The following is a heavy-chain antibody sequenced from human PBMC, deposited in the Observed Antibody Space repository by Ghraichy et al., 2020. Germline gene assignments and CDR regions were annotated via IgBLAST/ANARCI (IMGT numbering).Heavy chain of an antibody. CDR2: IKQDGSEK. V-gene: IGHV3-7*03. CDR3: AREENYYDSSAQGDAFDI. CDR1: GFTFSSYW. D-gene: IGHD3-22*01. Sequence: GGSLRLSCAASGFTFSSYWMSWVRQAPGKGLEWVANIKQDGSEKYYVDSVKGRFTISRDNAKNSLYLQMNSLRAEDTAVYYCAREENYYDSSAQGDAFDIWGQGTMVTVSS. J-gene: IGHJ3*02.